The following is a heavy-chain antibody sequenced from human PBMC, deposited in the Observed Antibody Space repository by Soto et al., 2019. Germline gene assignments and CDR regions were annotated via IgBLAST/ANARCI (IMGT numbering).Heavy chain of an antibody. D-gene: IGHD1-26*01. J-gene: IGHJ4*02. V-gene: IGHV3-23*01. CDR2: ITFRGDYT. CDR1: GFTFSSYA. Sequence: EVQLLESGGGLVSPGGSLRLSCAASGFTFSSYAMSWVRQAPGKGLEWLAGITFRGDYTYYADSVKGRFSLSRDNSRNRLDLKMNNLKVEDTALYYCAKLGTMGVFDNWGQGTLLTVSS. CDR3: AKLGTMGVFDN.